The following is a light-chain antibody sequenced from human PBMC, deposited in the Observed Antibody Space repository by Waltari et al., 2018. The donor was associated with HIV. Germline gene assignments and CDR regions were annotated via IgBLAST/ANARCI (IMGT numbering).Light chain of an antibody. CDR3: SSYTSSSTYV. V-gene: IGLV2-14*01. Sequence: QSALTQPASVSGSPGQSITISCTGTGSDVGGYNYVSWYQHHPGKAPKLMIYEVSNRPSGVSNRVSGSKSGNTASLTISGLQAEDEADYYCSSYTSSSTYVFGTGTKVTVL. CDR1: GSDVGGYNY. CDR2: EVS. J-gene: IGLJ1*01.